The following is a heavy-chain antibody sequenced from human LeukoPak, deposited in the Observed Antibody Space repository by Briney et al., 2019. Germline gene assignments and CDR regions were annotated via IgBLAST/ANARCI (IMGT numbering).Heavy chain of an antibody. CDR1: GYTFTGYY. CDR2: INPNSVGT. Sequence: ASLKVSCKASGYTFTGYYMHWVRQAPGQGLEWMGWINPNSVGTNYAQKFQGRVTMTRDTSISTAYMELSRLRSDDTAVYYCARLAVAGTISGSWGQGTLVTVSS. J-gene: IGHJ5*02. D-gene: IGHD6-19*01. CDR3: ARLAVAGTISGS. V-gene: IGHV1-2*02.